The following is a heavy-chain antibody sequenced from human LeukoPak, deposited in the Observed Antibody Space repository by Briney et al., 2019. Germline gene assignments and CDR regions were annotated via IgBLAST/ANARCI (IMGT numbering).Heavy chain of an antibody. CDR1: GLTFSSYG. V-gene: IGHV3-30*02. D-gene: IGHD6-19*01. J-gene: IGHJ5*02. CDR3: AKDLGSGWSGWFDP. Sequence: GGSLRLSCAASGLTFSSYGMHWVRQAPGKGLEWVAYIRYDGSNKYYADSVKGRFTISRDNSKNTLYLQMNSLRAEDTAVYYCAKDLGSGWSGWFDPWGQGTLVTVSS. CDR2: IRYDGSNK.